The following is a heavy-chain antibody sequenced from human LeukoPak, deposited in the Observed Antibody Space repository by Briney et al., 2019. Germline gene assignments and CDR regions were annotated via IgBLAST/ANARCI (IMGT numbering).Heavy chain of an antibody. J-gene: IGHJ4*02. V-gene: IGHV3-11*04. CDR2: ISSSGSTI. Sequence: GGSLRLSXAASGFTFSDYYMSWIRQAPGKGLEWVSYISSSGSTIDYADSVKGRFTISRDNAKNSLYLQMNSLRAEDTAVYYCAPRIAAAANHYWGQGTLVTVSS. CDR3: APRIAAAANHY. D-gene: IGHD6-13*01. CDR1: GFTFSDYY.